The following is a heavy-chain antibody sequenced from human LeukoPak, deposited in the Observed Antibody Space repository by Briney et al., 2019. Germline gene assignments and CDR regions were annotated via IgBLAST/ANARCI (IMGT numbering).Heavy chain of an antibody. D-gene: IGHD6-19*01. Sequence: GGSQRLSCAASGFTFSSYGMHWVRQAPGKGLEWVAVIWYDGSNKYYADSVKGRFTISRDNSKNTLYLQMNSLRAEDTAVYYCARDELAVAKKGFLDSWGQGTLVTVSS. J-gene: IGHJ4*02. CDR3: ARDELAVAKKGFLDS. CDR2: IWYDGSNK. V-gene: IGHV3-33*01. CDR1: GFTFSSYG.